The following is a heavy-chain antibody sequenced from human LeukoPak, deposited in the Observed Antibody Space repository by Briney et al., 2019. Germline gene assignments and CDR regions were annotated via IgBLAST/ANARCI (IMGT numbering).Heavy chain of an antibody. J-gene: IGHJ4*02. CDR3: AREHLGATAF. V-gene: IGHV4-59*11. D-gene: IGHD1-26*01. CDR1: RGSISSHY. Sequence: SETLSLTCSVSRGSISSHYWTWLRQPPGKGLEWVGYIYYSGSTNYNPSLKRRVTMSVEKCRNQFSLKLASVTSADTAVYYCAREHLGATAFWGRGSQVTVSS. CDR2: IYYSGST.